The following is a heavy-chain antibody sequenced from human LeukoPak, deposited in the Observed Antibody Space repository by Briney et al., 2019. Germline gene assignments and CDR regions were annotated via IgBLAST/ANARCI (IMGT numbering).Heavy chain of an antibody. CDR3: ASNRIYDRKVGESPY. Sequence: ASVKVSCKASGYTFTGYYMHWVRQAPGQGLEWMGWINPNSGGTNYAQKFQGRVTMTRDTSISTAYMELSRLRSDDTAVYYCASNRIYDRKVGESPYWGQGTLVTVSS. J-gene: IGHJ4*02. CDR1: GYTFTGYY. V-gene: IGHV1-2*02. CDR2: INPNSGGT. D-gene: IGHD3-22*01.